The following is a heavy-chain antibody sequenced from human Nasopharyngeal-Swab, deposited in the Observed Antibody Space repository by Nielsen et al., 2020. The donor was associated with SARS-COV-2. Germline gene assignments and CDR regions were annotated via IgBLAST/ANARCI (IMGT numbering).Heavy chain of an antibody. CDR1: GGSFSGYY. Sequence: GSLRLSCAVYGGSFSGYYWSWIRQPPGKGLEWIGEINHSGSTNYNPSLKSRVTISVDTSKNQFSLKLSSVTAADTAVYYCARRSMVVVSWVGAFDIWGQGTMVTVSS. V-gene: IGHV4-34*01. CDR2: INHSGST. CDR3: ARRSMVVVSWVGAFDI. J-gene: IGHJ3*02. D-gene: IGHD2-21*01.